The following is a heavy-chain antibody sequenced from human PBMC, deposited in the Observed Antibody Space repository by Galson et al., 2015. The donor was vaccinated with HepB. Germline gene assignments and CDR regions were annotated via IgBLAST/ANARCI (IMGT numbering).Heavy chain of an antibody. Sequence: SVKVSCKASGYTFIGYYIHWVRQAPGQGLEWMGRINPNSGDTNYAQKFQGRVTMTRDTSITTAYVELSGLKSDDTAMYYCARDRGDYHVHSWFDPWGQGTLVTVSS. V-gene: IGHV1-2*06. CDR1: GYTFIGYY. J-gene: IGHJ5*02. CDR3: ARDRGDYHVHSWFDP. CDR2: INPNSGDT. D-gene: IGHD3-16*01.